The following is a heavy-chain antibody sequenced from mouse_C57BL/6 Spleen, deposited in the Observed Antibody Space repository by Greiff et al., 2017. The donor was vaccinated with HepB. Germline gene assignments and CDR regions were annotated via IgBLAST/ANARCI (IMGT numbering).Heavy chain of an antibody. D-gene: IGHD2-4*01. Sequence: QVHVKQPGAELVRPGSSVKLSCKASGYTFTSYWMHWVKQRPIQGLEWIGNIDPSDSETHYNQKFKDKATLTVDKSSSTAYMQLSSLTSEDSAVYYCARHDYGYYFDYWGQGTTLTVSS. V-gene: IGHV1-52*01. CDR2: IDPSDSET. J-gene: IGHJ2*01. CDR1: GYTFTSYW. CDR3: ARHDYGYYFDY.